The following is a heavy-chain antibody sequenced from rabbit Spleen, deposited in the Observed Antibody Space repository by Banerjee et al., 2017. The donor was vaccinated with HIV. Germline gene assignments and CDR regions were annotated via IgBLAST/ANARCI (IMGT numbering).Heavy chain of an antibody. Sequence: QLKETGGGLVQPGGSLKLSCKASGFDFSSYGVSWVRQAPGKGLEWIGYIDPIFGTTSYASWVNGRFTISSDNAQNTVDLQMNSLTAADTATYFCARDRGSGWGDAIDPWGPGTLVTVS. CDR3: ARDRGSGWGDAIDP. J-gene: IGHJ2*01. D-gene: IGHD4-1*01. CDR1: GFDFSSYG. CDR2: IDPIFGTT. V-gene: IGHV1S7*01.